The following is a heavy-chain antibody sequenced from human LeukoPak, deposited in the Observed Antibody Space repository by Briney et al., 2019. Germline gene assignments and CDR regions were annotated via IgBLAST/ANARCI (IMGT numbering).Heavy chain of an antibody. CDR1: GGSISGSSYY. CDR3: ARVGYSSYDYQDDYY. Sequence: SETLSLTCTVSGGSISGSSYYWGWDRQPPGKGLEWIVSIYYSGSTYDNPSLKSRVTISVYTSKNQFSLKLSSVTAADTAVYYCARVGYSSYDYQDDYYWGQGTLVTVSS. J-gene: IGHJ4*02. V-gene: IGHV4-39*07. CDR2: IYYSGST. D-gene: IGHD5-12*01.